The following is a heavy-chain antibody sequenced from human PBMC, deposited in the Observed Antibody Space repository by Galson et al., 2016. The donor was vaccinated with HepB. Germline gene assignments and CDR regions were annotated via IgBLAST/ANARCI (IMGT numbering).Heavy chain of an antibody. J-gene: IGHJ4*02. CDR1: GDSIRNVGRH. CDR3: VRLGTAAAVANRRGSIY. Sequence: ETLSLTCTVSGDSIRNVGRHWGWFRQSPGEGLEYIGSIHSSGTSYYNPSLTSRITVSADTSRNQFFLSLTSVTAADTAIYYCVRLGTAAAVANRRGSIYWGQGTRVSVSS. CDR2: IHSSGTS. D-gene: IGHD6-25*01. V-gene: IGHV4-39*01.